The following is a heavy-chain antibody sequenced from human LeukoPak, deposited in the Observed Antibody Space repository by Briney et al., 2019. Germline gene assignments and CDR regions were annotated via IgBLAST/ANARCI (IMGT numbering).Heavy chain of an antibody. CDR1: RFTFNYYA. CDR2: ISYDGSDK. V-gene: IGHV3-30*18. Sequence: GGSLRLSCAASRFTFNYYAMHWVRQAPGKGLEGGAVISYDGSDKYYADSVKGRFTISRDNSKNTLYLQMNSLRAEDTAVYYCAKDLRGSGWYYFDYWGQGTLVTVSS. D-gene: IGHD6-19*01. CDR3: AKDLRGSGWYYFDY. J-gene: IGHJ4*02.